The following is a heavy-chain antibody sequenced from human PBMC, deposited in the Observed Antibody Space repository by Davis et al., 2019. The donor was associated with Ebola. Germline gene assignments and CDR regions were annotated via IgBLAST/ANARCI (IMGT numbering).Heavy chain of an antibody. V-gene: IGHV3-7*04. CDR1: GFTFSSYW. CDR3: ARGGLLSALDL. D-gene: IGHD2-15*01. CDR2: IKQDGSEK. J-gene: IGHJ3*01. Sequence: ESLKIPCAAPGFTFSSYWMSCVRQAPGKGLEWVANIKQDGSEKYYVDSVKGRLTISRDNAKNSLYLQMNSLRAEDTAVYYCARGGLLSALDLWGQGTMVSVSS.